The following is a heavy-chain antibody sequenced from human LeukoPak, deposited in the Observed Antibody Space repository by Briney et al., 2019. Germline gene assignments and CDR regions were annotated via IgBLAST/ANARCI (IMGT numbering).Heavy chain of an antibody. V-gene: IGHV1-2*02. Sequence: WASVKVSCKASEYTFTGYYMHWVRQAPRQGLEWMGWINPNSGGTNYAQKFQGRVTMTRDTSISTAYMERSRLRSDDTAVYYCARDLSRGHSRLLRYWGQGTLVTVSS. CDR1: EYTFTGYY. CDR2: INPNSGGT. D-gene: IGHD6-19*01. J-gene: IGHJ4*02. CDR3: ARDLSRGHSRLLRY.